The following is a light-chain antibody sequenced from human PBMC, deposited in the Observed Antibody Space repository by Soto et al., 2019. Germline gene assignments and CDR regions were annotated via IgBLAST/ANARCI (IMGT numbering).Light chain of an antibody. CDR2: DVS. Sequence: QSVLTQPASVSGSPGQSITISCTGTSSDVGGYNYVSWYQQHPGKAPKLMIYDVSNRPSGVSNRFSGSKSGNTASLTISGLQAEDGAAYYCSSYTSSSTLYVFGTGTKVTVL. V-gene: IGLV2-14*01. J-gene: IGLJ1*01. CDR3: SSYTSSSTLYV. CDR1: SSDVGGYNY.